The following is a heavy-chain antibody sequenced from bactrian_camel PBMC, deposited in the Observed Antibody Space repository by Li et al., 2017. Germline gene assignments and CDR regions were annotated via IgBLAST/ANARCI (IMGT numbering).Heavy chain of an antibody. Sequence: HVQLVESGGGSVQSGGSLRLSCTVTGLTFDDSDMAWYRQAPGDECKLVSTITSQGVEWYTDAVTGRFTISRDNSKNTLYLQMNSLKPEDTAVYYCAAASIFGALVRCDLAGDYRGQGTQVSV. CDR3: AAASIFGALVRCDLAGDY. V-gene: IGHV3S55*01. CDR2: ITSQGVE. D-gene: IGHD6*01. CDR1: GLTFDDSD. J-gene: IGHJ4*01.